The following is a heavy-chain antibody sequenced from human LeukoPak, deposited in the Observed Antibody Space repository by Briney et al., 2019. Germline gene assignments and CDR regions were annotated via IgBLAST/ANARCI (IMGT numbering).Heavy chain of an antibody. D-gene: IGHD2-2*01. CDR2: ISGSGSST. J-gene: IGHJ3*02. CDR3: AKGYCSSSSCYSYAFDI. CDR1: GFTFSSYA. V-gene: IGHV3-23*01. Sequence: GGSLRLSCAASGFTFSSYAMSWVRQAPGKGLEWVSAISGSGSSTYYADSVKGRFTISRDNSKNTLFLQMNSLRAEDTAVYYCAKGYCSSSSCYSYAFDIWGQGTMVTVSS.